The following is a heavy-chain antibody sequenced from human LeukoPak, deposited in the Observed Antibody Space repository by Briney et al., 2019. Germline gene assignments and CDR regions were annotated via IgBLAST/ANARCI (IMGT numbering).Heavy chain of an antibody. J-gene: IGHJ4*02. CDR3: GRDPDYGDPY. Sequence: GGSLRLSCSASGFSFSDSYMSWFRLSPEKGLEWIAYITSSGTATEYADSVKGRFTISRVNAKNSLYLQMNSLRPEDTAVYYCGRDPDYGDPYWGQGTLVTVSS. CDR2: ITSSGTAT. CDR1: GFSFSDSY. V-gene: IGHV3-11*01. D-gene: IGHD4/OR15-4a*01.